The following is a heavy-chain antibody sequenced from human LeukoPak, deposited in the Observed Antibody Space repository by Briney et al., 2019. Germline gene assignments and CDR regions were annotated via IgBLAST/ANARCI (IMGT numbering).Heavy chain of an antibody. D-gene: IGHD3-10*01. V-gene: IGHV3-33*06. CDR1: GFTFSSYG. J-gene: IGHJ4*02. CDR3: AKGPHYGSEFDY. Sequence: GGSLRLSCVASGFTFSSYGMHWVRQAPGKGLEWVAVIWYDGSNKYYADSVKGRFTISRDNSKNTLYLQMNSLRAEDTAVYYCAKGPHYGSEFDYWGQGTLVTVSS. CDR2: IWYDGSNK.